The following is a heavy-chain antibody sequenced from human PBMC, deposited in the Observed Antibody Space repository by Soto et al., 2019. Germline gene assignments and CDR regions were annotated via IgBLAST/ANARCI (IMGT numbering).Heavy chain of an antibody. CDR3: ARDAPGVAPY. V-gene: IGHV4-31*03. CDR2: INYRGST. D-gene: IGHD2-15*01. Sequence: QVQLQESGPGLVRPSQTLSFTCTVSGGSINSGDSYWNWIRQHPEKGLEWIGYINYRGSTFYNPSLKSRIILSVDTSKNQFSLKLSSVTAADTAVYYCARDAPGVAPYWGQGTLVTVSS. CDR1: GGSINSGDSY. J-gene: IGHJ4*02.